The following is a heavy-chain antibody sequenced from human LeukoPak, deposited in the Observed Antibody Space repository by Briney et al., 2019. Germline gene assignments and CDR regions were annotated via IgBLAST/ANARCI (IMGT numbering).Heavy chain of an antibody. CDR2: IKSGGST. Sequence: SETLSLTCTVSGGSISSWYWSWIRQPAGKRLEWIGRIKSGGSTNYNPSLKSRVTMSVETSKNQFSLKLDSVTAADPAVYYCAGDTGQQPYPDYWGQGALVTVSS. V-gene: IGHV4-4*07. CDR3: AGDTGQQPYPDY. J-gene: IGHJ4*02. D-gene: IGHD6-13*01. CDR1: GGSISSWY.